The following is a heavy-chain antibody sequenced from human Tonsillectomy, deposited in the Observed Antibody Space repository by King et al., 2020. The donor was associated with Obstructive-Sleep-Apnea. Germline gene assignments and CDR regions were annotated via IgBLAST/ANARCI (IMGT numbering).Heavy chain of an antibody. V-gene: IGHV1-8*01. CDR3: ARERGAAVAGYNWFDP. CDR2: MNPNSGDT. D-gene: IGHD6-19*01. J-gene: IGHJ5*02. CDR1: GYTFTTYD. Sequence: QLVQSGAEVKKPGASVKVSCKASGYTFTTYDINWVRQAPGQGLEWIGWMNPNSGDTGYAQKFQGRVTITRSTSVSTAYMELSSLRSEDTAVYYCARERGAAVAGYNWFDPWGQGTLVTVSS.